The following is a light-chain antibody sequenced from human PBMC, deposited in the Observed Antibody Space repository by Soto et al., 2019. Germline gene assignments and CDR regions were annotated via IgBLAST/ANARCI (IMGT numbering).Light chain of an antibody. V-gene: IGLV2-23*02. J-gene: IGLJ1*01. CDR2: EVS. CDR1: SSDVGSYNL. CDR3: CSYAGSSTQV. Sequence: SALTQPASVSGSPGQSITISCTGTSSDVGSYNLVSWYQQHPGKAPKLMIYEVSKRPSGVSNRFSGSKSGNTASLTISGLQAEDEADYYCCSYAGSSTQVFGTGTKVTVL.